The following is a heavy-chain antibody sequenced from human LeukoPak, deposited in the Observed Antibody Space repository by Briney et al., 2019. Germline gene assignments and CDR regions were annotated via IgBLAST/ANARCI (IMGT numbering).Heavy chain of an antibody. CDR2: INPSSGGA. CDR3: ARLREDINWYFDY. V-gene: IGHV1-2*02. J-gene: IGHJ4*02. CDR1: GYTFTDYY. Sequence: ASVKVSCKASGYTFTDYYIHWVRLAPGQGLERMGWINPSSGGADYVQKFQGRVTMTRDTSISTVYMEVSRLTSDDTAVYYCARLREDINWYFDYWGQGTLVAVSS. D-gene: IGHD1-1*01.